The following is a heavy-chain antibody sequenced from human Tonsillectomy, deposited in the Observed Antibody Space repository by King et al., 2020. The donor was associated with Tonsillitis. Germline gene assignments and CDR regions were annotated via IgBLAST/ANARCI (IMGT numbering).Heavy chain of an antibody. D-gene: IGHD3-9*01. J-gene: IGHJ4*02. CDR3: ASPDWLSLDY. CDR1: GFTVSPYS. Sequence: VQQVESGGGVVQPGRSLRITCAASGFTVSPYSMHWVRQAPGKGLEWVAFISYDGINKYFADSVKGRFTISRDISKNTSYLQMNSLRPEDTAVYYCASPDWLSLDYWGPGTLVTVSS. V-gene: IGHV3-30-3*01. CDR2: ISYDGINK.